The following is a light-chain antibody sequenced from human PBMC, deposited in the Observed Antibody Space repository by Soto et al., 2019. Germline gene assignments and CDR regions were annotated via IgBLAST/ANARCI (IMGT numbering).Light chain of an antibody. J-gene: IGLJ1*01. V-gene: IGLV2-14*01. CDR3: CSYTSSRIYV. Sequence: QSALTQTASVSGSPGQSITISCTGTSSDIGAYKYVSWYQQHPGKAPKLMIFDVSDRPSGISSRFSGSKSGNTASLTISGLQADDEADYYCCSYTSSRIYVFGNGTKLTVL. CDR2: DVS. CDR1: SSDIGAYKY.